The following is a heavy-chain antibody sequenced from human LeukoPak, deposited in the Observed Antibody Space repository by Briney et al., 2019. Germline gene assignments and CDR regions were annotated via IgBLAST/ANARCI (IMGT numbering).Heavy chain of an antibody. D-gene: IGHD3-10*01. V-gene: IGHV1-8*01. CDR1: GYTFTSYD. J-gene: IGHJ6*03. CDR3: ARGSRGDYMDV. CDR2: MNPNSGNT. Sequence: GASVKVSCKASGYTFTSYDINWVRQATGQGLEWMGWMNPNSGNTGYAQKFQGRVTITADESTSTAYMGLSSLRSEDTAVYYCARGSRGDYMDVWGKGTTVTVSS.